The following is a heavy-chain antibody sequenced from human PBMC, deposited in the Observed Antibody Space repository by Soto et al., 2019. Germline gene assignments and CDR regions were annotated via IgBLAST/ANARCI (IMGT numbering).Heavy chain of an antibody. Sequence: ETLSLTCTVSGGSISNYFCNWIRQPAGKGLEWIGRIDNSGSTNYNPSLESRITMSADTSRNQFSLKLNSVTAADTAVYYCARGGQDFWSGPFDYWGQGALVTVSS. V-gene: IGHV4-4*07. CDR2: IDNSGST. CDR3: ARGGQDFWSGPFDY. J-gene: IGHJ4*02. CDR1: GGSISNYF. D-gene: IGHD3-3*01.